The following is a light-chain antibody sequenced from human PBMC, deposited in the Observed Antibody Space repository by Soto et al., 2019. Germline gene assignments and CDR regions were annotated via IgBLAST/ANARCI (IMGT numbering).Light chain of an antibody. V-gene: IGKV1-33*01. CDR2: DAT. Sequence: DIQLTQSPPSLSASIGDRVTITLQATQDISIFLNWYQQKPGKAPELLIYDATILETGVPSRFSGSGSGTDFTFTISGLQPEDLATYYCQQFHDLPITFGQGTRLEIK. CDR1: QDISIF. CDR3: QQFHDLPIT. J-gene: IGKJ5*01.